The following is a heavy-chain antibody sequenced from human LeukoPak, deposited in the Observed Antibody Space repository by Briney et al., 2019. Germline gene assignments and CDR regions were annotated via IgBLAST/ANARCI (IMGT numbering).Heavy chain of an antibody. CDR3: TKDPNGDYIGAFDP. CDR1: GFSFSSFA. J-gene: IGHJ5*02. Sequence: GGSLRLSCAASGFSFSSFAMTWVRQAPGKGLEWVSSITGGHYATYNTDSVKGRFTISRDNAKNTLYLQMNSLRADNTAIYYCTKDPNGDYIGAFDPWGQGTLVTVSS. D-gene: IGHD4-17*01. V-gene: IGHV3-23*01. CDR2: ITGGHYAT.